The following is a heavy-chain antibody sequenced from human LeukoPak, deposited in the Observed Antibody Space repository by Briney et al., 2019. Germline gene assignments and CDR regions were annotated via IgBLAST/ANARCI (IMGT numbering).Heavy chain of an antibody. Sequence: GASVKVSCKASGYTFTGHYMHWVRQAPGQGLEWMGWINPNSGGTNYAQKFQGRVTMTRDTSISIAYMELSRLRSDDTAVYYCARGRVPWIQLWLLDYWGQGTLVTVSS. CDR1: GYTFTGHY. V-gene: IGHV1-2*02. CDR3: ARGRVPWIQLWLLDY. J-gene: IGHJ4*02. D-gene: IGHD5-18*01. CDR2: INPNSGGT.